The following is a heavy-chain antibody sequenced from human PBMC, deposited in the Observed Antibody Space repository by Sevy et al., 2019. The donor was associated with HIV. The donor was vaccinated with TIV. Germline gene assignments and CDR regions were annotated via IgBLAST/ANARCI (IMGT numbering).Heavy chain of an antibody. V-gene: IGHV3-23*01. D-gene: IGHD6-13*01. J-gene: IGHJ4*02. Sequence: GGSLRLSCVASEFTFSSYAMSWVRQAPGKGLEWVSAISGSGGSTYYADSVKGRFTISRDNSTNTLYLQMNSLRAEDTAVYYCAKVPGITAAGVFDYWGQGTLVTVSS. CDR3: AKVPGITAAGVFDY. CDR1: EFTFSSYA. CDR2: ISGSGGST.